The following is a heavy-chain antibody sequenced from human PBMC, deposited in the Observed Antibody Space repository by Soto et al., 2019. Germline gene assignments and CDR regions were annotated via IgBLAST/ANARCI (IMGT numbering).Heavy chain of an antibody. CDR2: ISGSGGST. V-gene: IGHV3-23*01. Sequence: GGSLRLSCAASGFTFSSYAMSWVRQAPGKGLEWVSAISGSGGSTYYADSVKGRFTISRDNSKNTLYLQMNSLRAEDTAVYYCEKHLIGSSGWFGYYYYGMDVWGQGTTVPVS. J-gene: IGHJ6*02. D-gene: IGHD6-19*01. CDR1: GFTFSSYA. CDR3: EKHLIGSSGWFGYYYYGMDV.